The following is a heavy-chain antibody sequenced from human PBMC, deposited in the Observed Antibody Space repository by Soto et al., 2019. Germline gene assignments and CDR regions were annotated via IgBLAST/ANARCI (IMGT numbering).Heavy chain of an antibody. Sequence: QVQLVQSGTEVKQPGASVKVSCKASGYTFTTYGINWVRQAPGQGLEWMGWISAYNGNTNYAQNLQGRVTMTTDTSTTTAYKELRSLRSDDTAVYYCARDETIAPPAGGYRGQGTLVTGSS. J-gene: IGHJ4*02. V-gene: IGHV1-18*01. CDR1: GYTFTTYG. CDR2: ISAYNGNT. CDR3: ARDETIAPPAGGY. D-gene: IGHD6-13*01.